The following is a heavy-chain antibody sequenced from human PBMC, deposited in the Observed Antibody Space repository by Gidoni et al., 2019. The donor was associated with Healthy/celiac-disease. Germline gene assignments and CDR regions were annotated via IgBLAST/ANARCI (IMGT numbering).Heavy chain of an antibody. V-gene: IGHV3-11*01. CDR3: ARDGDLTGTTYAKGYYFEY. CDR1: GFTFRHYS. J-gene: IGHJ4*02. Sequence: QVQLVESGGGLVKPGGSLRLPCAASGFTFRHYSMSWIRQAPGKGLEWVSYISSSGSTIYYADSVKGRFTISRDNAKNSLYLQMNSLRAEDTAVYYCARDGDLTGTTYAKGYYFEYWGQGTLVTVSS. CDR2: ISSSGSTI. D-gene: IGHD1-7*01.